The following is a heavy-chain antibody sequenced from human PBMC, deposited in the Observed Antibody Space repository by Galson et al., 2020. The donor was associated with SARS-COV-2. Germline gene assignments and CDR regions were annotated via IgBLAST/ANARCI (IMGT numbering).Heavy chain of an antibody. CDR3: ARDPRYCSGGSCTSNPFDY. D-gene: IGHD2-15*01. Sequence: ASVKVSCKASGYTFTSFGISWVRQAPGQGLEYMGWISAYNGNTNYTQKLQGRVTMTTDTSTSTAYMELRSIRSDDTAVYYCARDPRYCSGGSCTSNPFDYWGQGTLVTVSS. V-gene: IGHV1-18*01. CDR2: ISAYNGNT. J-gene: IGHJ4*02. CDR1: GYTFTSFG.